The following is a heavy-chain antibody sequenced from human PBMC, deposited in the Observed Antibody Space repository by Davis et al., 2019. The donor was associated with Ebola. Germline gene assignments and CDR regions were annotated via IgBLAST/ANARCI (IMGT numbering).Heavy chain of an antibody. CDR1: GFTFSSYA. V-gene: IGHV3-23*01. Sequence: PGGSLRLSCAASGFTFSSYAMSWVRQAPGKGLEWVSYISSSSSTIYYADSVKGRFTISRDNSKNTLYLQMSGLRAEDTAVYYCAKSPNSGYSNNNWLDPWGQGTLVTVSS. CDR2: ISSSSSTI. D-gene: IGHD5-12*01. CDR3: AKSPNSGYSNNNWLDP. J-gene: IGHJ5*02.